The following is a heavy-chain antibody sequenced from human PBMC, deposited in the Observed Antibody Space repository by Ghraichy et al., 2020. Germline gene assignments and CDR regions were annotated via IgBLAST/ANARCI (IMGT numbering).Heavy chain of an antibody. J-gene: IGHJ5*02. CDR2: INPSGGST. CDR1: GYTFTSYY. V-gene: IGHV1-46*01. Sequence: ASVKVSCKASGYTFTSYYMHWVRQAPGQGLEWMGIINPSGGSTSYAQKFQGRVTMTRDTSTSTVYMELSSLRSEDTAVYYCARDQDPVVPAANEAWFDPWGQGTLVTVSS. CDR3: ARDQDPVVPAANEAWFDP. D-gene: IGHD2-2*01.